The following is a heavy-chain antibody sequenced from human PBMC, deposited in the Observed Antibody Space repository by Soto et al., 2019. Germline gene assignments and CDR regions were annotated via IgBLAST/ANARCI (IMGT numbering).Heavy chain of an antibody. D-gene: IGHD6-19*01. J-gene: IGHJ4*02. Sequence: ASVKVSCKASGYTFTNYAMHWVRQAPGQRLEWMGWINAGNGNTKYSQKFQGRVTITRDTSASTAYMELSSLRSEDTAVYYCARGIAVPVDPDYWGQGTLVTVS. CDR3: ARGIAVPVDPDY. V-gene: IGHV1-3*01. CDR2: INAGNGNT. CDR1: GYTFTNYA.